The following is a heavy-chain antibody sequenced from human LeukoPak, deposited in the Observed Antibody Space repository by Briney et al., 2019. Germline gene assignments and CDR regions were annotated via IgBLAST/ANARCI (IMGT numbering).Heavy chain of an antibody. CDR3: ARDRGSGYYSDNYFDY. CDR2: INHNGNVN. D-gene: IGHD3-22*01. CDR1: GFTFSSYW. Sequence: PGGSLRLSCAASGFTFSSYWMNWARQAPGKGLEWVVSINHNGNVNYYVDSVKGRFTISRDNAKNSLYLQMNSLRAEDTAVYYCARDRGSGYYSDNYFDYWGQGTLVTVSS. J-gene: IGHJ4*02. V-gene: IGHV3-7*01.